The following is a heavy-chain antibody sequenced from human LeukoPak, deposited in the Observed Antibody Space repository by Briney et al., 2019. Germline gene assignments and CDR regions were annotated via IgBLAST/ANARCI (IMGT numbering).Heavy chain of an antibody. CDR2: IYYSGST. CDR1: GVSISSYY. D-gene: IGHD3-22*01. V-gene: IGHV4-59*01. Sequence: SETLSLTCTVSGVSISSYYWSCIRQPPGKGLEWSGYIYYSGSTNYNPSLKSRVTISGDTSKNQFSLKLSSVTAADTAVYYCARGVGAYYYDSSGYYENWFDPWGQGTLVTVSS. CDR3: ARGVGAYYYDSSGYYENWFDP. J-gene: IGHJ5*02.